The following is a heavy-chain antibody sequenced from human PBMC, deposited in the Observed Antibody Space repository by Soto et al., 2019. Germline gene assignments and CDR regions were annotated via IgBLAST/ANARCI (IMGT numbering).Heavy chain of an antibody. J-gene: IGHJ4*02. CDR3: AHSVVAGLGYYFDY. CDR1: GFSLSSTRVA. CDR2: IYWDDDK. V-gene: IGHV2-5*02. Sequence: QITLKESGPTLVKPTQTLTLTCTFSGFSLSSTRVAVGWIRQPPGKALEWLALIYWDDDKRYSPFLKSRLTITKATSKNQVVLTMTNMDPVETATDYCAHSVVAGLGYYFDYWGQGTLVTVSS. D-gene: IGHD6-19*01.